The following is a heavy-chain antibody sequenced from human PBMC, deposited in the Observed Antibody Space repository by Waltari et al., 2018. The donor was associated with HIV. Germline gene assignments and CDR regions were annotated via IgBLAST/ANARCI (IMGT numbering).Heavy chain of an antibody. CDR2: KWYDGSNE. J-gene: IGHJ4*02. D-gene: IGHD6-13*01. V-gene: IGHV3-33*01. CDR1: GFTFSSYG. Sequence: QVQLVESGGGVVQPGRSLRLSCAASGFTFSSYGMHWVRQAPGKGVGGVAVKWYDGSNEYYAESVKGRFTISRDNSKNTVFLQMNSLRAEDTAVYYCARDLDSSPLDYWGQGTLVTVSS. CDR3: ARDLDSSPLDY.